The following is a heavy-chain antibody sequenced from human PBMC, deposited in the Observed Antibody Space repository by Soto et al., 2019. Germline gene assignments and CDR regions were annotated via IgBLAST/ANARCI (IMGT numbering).Heavy chain of an antibody. Sequence: ASVKVSCKASGYTFTSYAMQWVRQAPRQGLEWMGFISPTGGGPTYAQSFQGRVTMTRDTSTSTVYMELTSLRSEDTAVYYCARVDYSASGSQYHDYWGQGTLVTVSS. CDR2: ISPTGGGP. CDR1: GYTFTSYA. D-gene: IGHD3-10*01. CDR3: ARVDYSASGSQYHDY. J-gene: IGHJ4*02. V-gene: IGHV1-46*01.